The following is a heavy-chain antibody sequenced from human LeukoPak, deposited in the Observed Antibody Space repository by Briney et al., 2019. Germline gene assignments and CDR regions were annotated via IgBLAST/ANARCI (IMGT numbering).Heavy chain of an antibody. CDR1: GGSISSGDHY. CDR3: ARVRSSSCPAD. V-gene: IGHV4-31*03. Sequence: PSQTLSLTCTFSGGSISSGDHYWSWIRQHPGKGLEWIGYIYYSGSTYYNPSLKSRVTISVDTSKNQFSLKLSSVTAADTAVYYCARVRSSSCPADWGQGTLVTVSS. J-gene: IGHJ4*02. CDR2: IYYSGST. D-gene: IGHD6-13*01.